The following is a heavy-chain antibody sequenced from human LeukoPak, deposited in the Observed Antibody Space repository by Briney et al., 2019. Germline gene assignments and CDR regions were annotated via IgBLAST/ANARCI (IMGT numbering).Heavy chain of an antibody. CDR1: GGSISSSSYH. CDR2: IYYRGST. V-gene: IGHV4-39*07. Sequence: SETLSLTCTISGGSISSSSYHGGWIRQPPGKGLEWIGSIYYRGSTYYNPSLKSRVTISVDTSKNKFSLNLTSVTAADTAVYYCARGPRLSYYYDSSGYYYFDYWGQGTLVTVSS. CDR3: ARGPRLSYYYDSSGYYYFDY. J-gene: IGHJ4*02. D-gene: IGHD3-22*01.